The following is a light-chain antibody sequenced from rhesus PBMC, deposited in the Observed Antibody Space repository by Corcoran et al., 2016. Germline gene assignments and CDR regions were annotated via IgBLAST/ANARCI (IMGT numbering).Light chain of an antibody. Sequence: DIQMTQSPSSLSASVGDRVTITCRASQGITNDLAWYQQKPGETPKLLIYEASSLQSGIPSRFSGSGSGTDVTLTISSLQSEDFATYYGQHYYSTPYTFGQGTKVEIK. CDR3: QHYYSTPYT. J-gene: IGKJ2*01. V-gene: IGKV1-25*01. CDR1: QGITND. CDR2: EAS.